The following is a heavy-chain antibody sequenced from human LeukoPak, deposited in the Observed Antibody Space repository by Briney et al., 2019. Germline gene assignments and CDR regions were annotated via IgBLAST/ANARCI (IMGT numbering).Heavy chain of an antibody. D-gene: IGHD2-2*01. J-gene: IGHJ4*02. CDR1: GFTFSNAW. V-gene: IGHV3-15*01. CDR3: TTDAARYQLLGALGD. CDR2: IKSKTDGGTT. Sequence: GGSLRLSCAASGFTFSNAWMSWVRQAPGKGLEWVGRIKSKTDGGTTDYAAPVKGRFTISRDDSKNTLYLQMNSLKTEDTAVYYCTTDAARYQLLGALGDWGQGTLVTVSS.